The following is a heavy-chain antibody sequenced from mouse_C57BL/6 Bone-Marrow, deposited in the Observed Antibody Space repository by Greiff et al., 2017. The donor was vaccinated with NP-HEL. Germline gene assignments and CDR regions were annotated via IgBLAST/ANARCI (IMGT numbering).Heavy chain of an antibody. CDR3: ARGGYYGPPWYFDV. D-gene: IGHD1-1*01. Sequence: EVKLMESGPELVKPGASVKISCKASGYSFTDYNMNWVKQSNGKSLEWIGVINPNYGTTSYNQKFKGKATLTVDQSSSTAYMQLNSLTSEDSAVYYCARGGYYGPPWYFDVWGTGTTVTVSS. CDR1: GYSFTDYN. V-gene: IGHV1-39*01. J-gene: IGHJ1*03. CDR2: INPNYGTT.